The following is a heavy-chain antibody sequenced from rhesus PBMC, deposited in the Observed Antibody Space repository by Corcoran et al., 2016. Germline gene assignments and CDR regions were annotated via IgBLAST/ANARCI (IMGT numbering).Heavy chain of an antibody. CDR3: ARDPRAAVTHYDH. CDR2: INPYNSNT. Sequence: QGQLVQSGAEVKKPGSTAKVSCKAGGDIFNAYSIHWVRQAPRQGLDWMGWINPYNSNTKYAQTFQGGVTKTGDTSTTTAYMELSSLRSDDPAVYYCARDPRAAVTHYDHWGQGVLVTVSS. D-gene: IGHD4-35*01. V-gene: IGHV1S2*01. J-gene: IGHJ4*01. CDR1: GDIFNAYS.